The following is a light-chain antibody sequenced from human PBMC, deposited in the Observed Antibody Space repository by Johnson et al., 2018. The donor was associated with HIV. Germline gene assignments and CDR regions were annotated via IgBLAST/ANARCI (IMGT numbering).Light chain of an antibody. V-gene: IGLV1-51*02. J-gene: IGLJ1*01. CDR2: ENN. CDR3: GTWDSSLSAYV. CDR1: SSNIGNNY. Sequence: VLTQPPSVSAAPGQKVTISCSGSSSNIGNNYVSWYQQLPGTAPKLLIYENNKRPSGIPDRFSGSKTGTSATLGITGLQTGDEADYYCGTWDSSLSAYVFGTGTKVTVL.